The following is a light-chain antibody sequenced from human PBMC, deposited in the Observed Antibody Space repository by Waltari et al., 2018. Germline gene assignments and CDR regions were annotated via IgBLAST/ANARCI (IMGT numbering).Light chain of an antibody. CDR2: WAA. V-gene: IGKV4-1*01. J-gene: IGKJ3*01. Sequence: DIVMTQSPDSLAVSLGERATINCKSSQSVLYTSNNKNYLAWYQQKPGQPPKLLIYWAATRESGVPDRCSGSGSWTDFTLTISSLQAEDVAVYYCQQYYTTPLTFGPGTKVDIK. CDR3: QQYYTTPLT. CDR1: QSVLYTSNNKNY.